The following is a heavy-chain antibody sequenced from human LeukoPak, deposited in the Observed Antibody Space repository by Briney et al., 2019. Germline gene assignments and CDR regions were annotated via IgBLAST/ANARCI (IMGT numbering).Heavy chain of an antibody. CDR1: GITFNEIW. Sequence: GGSLRLSCAASGITFNEIWMTWVRQAPGKGLEWVGRVKSKNDGGTIDYAAAVKDRFIISRDDSKNMLYLQMNSPKTEDTAMYYCTTPDSRGSGSKWSLNHWGQGTPVTVSS. V-gene: IGHV3-15*01. J-gene: IGHJ4*02. D-gene: IGHD3-22*01. CDR2: VKSKNDGGTI. CDR3: TTPDSRGSGSKWSLNH.